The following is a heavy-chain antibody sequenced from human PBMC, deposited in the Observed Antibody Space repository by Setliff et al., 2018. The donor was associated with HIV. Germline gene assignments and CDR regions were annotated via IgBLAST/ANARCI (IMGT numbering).Heavy chain of an antibody. D-gene: IGHD1-20*01. Sequence: PGGSLRLSCAASGFMFDDYGMSWVRQVPGKGLEWVSSINWNGGTTNYADSVKGRFTISRDNSKNTLYLQMNSLRAEDTAVYFCAKSFNSGPTNWNIDVWGTGTTVTVSS. V-gene: IGHV3-20*04. CDR2: INWNGGTT. J-gene: IGHJ6*03. CDR1: GFMFDDYG. CDR3: AKSFNSGPTNWNIDV.